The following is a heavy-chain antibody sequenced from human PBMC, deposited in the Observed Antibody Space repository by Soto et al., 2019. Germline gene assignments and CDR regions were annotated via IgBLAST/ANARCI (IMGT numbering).Heavy chain of an antibody. J-gene: IGHJ6*02. D-gene: IGHD6-13*01. CDR3: ARGDIAAETFFYYYGMNL. Sequence: QLVESGGGLVQPGGSLRLSCAASDFTLNNYWMPWVRQAPGMGLVWVSRINGDATSTSYADSVKGRFTISRDNARNTLYLQMNSLRAEDTALYYCARGDIAAETFFYYYGMNLWGQGTTVTVS. CDR2: INGDATST. V-gene: IGHV3-74*01. CDR1: DFTLNNYW.